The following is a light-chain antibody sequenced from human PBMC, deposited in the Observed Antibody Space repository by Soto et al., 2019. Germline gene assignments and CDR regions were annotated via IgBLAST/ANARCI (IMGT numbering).Light chain of an antibody. CDR2: GAS. Sequence: EIVLTQSPGTLSLSPGERATLSCRASQSVSNNYLAWYQQKPVQGTRLLIYGASSRATGIPDRFSGSGSGTDFTLTISRLDPEDFAVYYCQQYGSPPQTFGQGTKVDIK. J-gene: IGKJ1*01. CDR1: QSVSNNY. CDR3: QQYGSPPQT. V-gene: IGKV3-20*01.